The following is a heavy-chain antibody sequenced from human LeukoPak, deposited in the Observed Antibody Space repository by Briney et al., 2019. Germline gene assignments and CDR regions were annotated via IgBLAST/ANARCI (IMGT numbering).Heavy chain of an antibody. J-gene: IGHJ4*02. D-gene: IGHD3-10*01. CDR1: GFTFSSHW. V-gene: IGHV3-7*04. CDR3: ARAVYGYFDF. CDR2: INQDGSEK. Sequence: GGSLRLSCAASGFTFSSHWMSWVRRAPGKGLEWVANINQDGSEKYFVDSVKGRFTISRDNAKNSLYLQMSSLRAEDTAVYYCARAVYGYFDFWGQGTLLTVSS.